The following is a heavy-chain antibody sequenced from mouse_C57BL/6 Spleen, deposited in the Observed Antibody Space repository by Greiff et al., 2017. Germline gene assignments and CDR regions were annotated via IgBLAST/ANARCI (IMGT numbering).Heavy chain of an antibody. J-gene: IGHJ4*01. CDR3: VRIYYGSSYYAMDY. Sequence: EVQGVESGGGLVQPKGSLKLSCAASGFSFNTYAMNWVRQAPGKGLEWVARIRSKSNNYATYYADSVKDRFTISRDDSESMLYLQMNNLKTEDTAMYYCVRIYYGSSYYAMDYWGQGTSVTVSS. CDR2: IRSKSNNYAT. V-gene: IGHV10-1*01. D-gene: IGHD1-1*01. CDR1: GFSFNTYA.